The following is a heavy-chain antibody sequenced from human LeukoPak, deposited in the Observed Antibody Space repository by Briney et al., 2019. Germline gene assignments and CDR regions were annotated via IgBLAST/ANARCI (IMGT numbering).Heavy chain of an antibody. CDR1: GGSFSGYY. Sequence: PSETLSLTCAVYGGSFSGYYWSWIRQPPGEGVEWIGEINHSGSTNYNPSLKSRVTISVDTSKNQFSLKLSSVTAADTAVYYCARASRGYYYGMDVRGQGTTVTVSS. D-gene: IGHD6-13*01. CDR3: ARASRGYYYGMDV. J-gene: IGHJ6*02. V-gene: IGHV4-34*01. CDR2: INHSGST.